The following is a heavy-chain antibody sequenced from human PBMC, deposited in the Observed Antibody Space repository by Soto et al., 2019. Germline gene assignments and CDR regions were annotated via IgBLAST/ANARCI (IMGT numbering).Heavy chain of an antibody. CDR3: ARSALGSDYYYCYMDV. J-gene: IGHJ6*03. CDR1: GFTFSSYG. CDR2: IWYDGSNK. Sequence: QVQLVESGGGVVQPGRSLRLSCAASGFTFSSYGMHWVRQAPGKGLEWVAVIWYDGSNKYYADSVKGRFTISRDNSNNTLYLQMNSLRAEDTAVYYCARSALGSDYYYCYMDVWGKGTTVTVSS. V-gene: IGHV3-33*01.